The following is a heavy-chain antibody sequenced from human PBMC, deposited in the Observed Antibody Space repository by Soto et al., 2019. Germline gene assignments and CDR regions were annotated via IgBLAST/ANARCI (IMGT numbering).Heavy chain of an antibody. CDR1: GFTFSSYS. D-gene: IGHD5-18*01. CDR3: ARDQPGYSYGCGLGY. CDR2: ISSSSSYI. Sequence: EVQLVESGGGLVQPGGSLRLSCAASGFTFSSYSMNWVRQAPGKGLEWVSSISSSSSYIYYADSVKGRFTISRDNAKNSLYLQMNSLRAEDTAVYYCARDQPGYSYGCGLGYWGQGTLVTVSS. J-gene: IGHJ4*02. V-gene: IGHV3-21*01.